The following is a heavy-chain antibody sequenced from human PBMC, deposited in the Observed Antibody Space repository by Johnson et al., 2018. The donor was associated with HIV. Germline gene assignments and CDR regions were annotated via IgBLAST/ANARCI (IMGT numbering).Heavy chain of an antibody. Sequence: VQLVESGGGVVQPGRSLRLSCAASGFTFSSYGMHWVRQAPGKGLEWVAVIYSGGSTYYADSVKGRFTISRDNSKNTLYLQMNSLRAEDTAVYYCARVVVITYHDAFDIWGQGTMVTVSS. CDR2: IYSGGST. J-gene: IGHJ3*02. V-gene: IGHV3-NL1*01. CDR1: GFTFSSYG. D-gene: IGHD3-22*01. CDR3: ARVVVITYHDAFDI.